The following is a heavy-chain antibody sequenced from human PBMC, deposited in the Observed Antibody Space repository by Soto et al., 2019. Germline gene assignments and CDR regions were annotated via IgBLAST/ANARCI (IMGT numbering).Heavy chain of an antibody. V-gene: IGHV4-34*01. CDR1: GGSFSAYY. D-gene: IGHD1-26*01. CDR3: ARASISRCVDRSCPAWFDP. Sequence: SETLSLTCAVYGGSFSAYYWSWIRQPPGKGLEWIGEINHSGGTSYNPSLKSRVTISVDTSQNQFSLKLGAVTAADTAVYFCARASISRCVDRSCPAWFDPWGQGTLVTVSS. CDR2: INHSGGT. J-gene: IGHJ5*02.